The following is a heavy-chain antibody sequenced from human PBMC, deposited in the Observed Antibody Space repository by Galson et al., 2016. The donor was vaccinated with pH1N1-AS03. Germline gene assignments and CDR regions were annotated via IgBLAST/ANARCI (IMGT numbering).Heavy chain of an antibody. V-gene: IGHV2-5*01. CDR2: IYWNDDI. D-gene: IGHD4-17*01. CDR3: ARAYYGDFADWFDP. J-gene: IGHJ5*02. CDR1: GFSLRTSGVG. Sequence: PALVKPTQTLTLTCTFSGFSLRTSGVGVGWIRQAPGKALEWHAIIYWNDDIRYSPSLRNRLTITKDTSKSQVVLTMTNIDPVDTATYFCARAYYGDFADWFDPWGQGTLVTVSS.